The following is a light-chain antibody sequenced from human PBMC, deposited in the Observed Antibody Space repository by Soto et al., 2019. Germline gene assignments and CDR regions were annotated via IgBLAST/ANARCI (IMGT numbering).Light chain of an antibody. Sequence: DIQMTQSPSSLSASVGDRVTVTCRASQRSSHNLNWYQKKQGKDPTLLIFAASTLQPGVPSRFSGSGFGTDFTLTISSLQLEDFANYYCQQRYTSPLTFGGVTKV. CDR1: QRSSHN. CDR3: QQRYTSPLT. CDR2: AAS. V-gene: IGKV1-39*01. J-gene: IGKJ4*01.